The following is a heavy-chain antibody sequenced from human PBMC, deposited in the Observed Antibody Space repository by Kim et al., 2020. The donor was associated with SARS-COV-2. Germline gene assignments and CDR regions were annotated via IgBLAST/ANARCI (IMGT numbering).Heavy chain of an antibody. D-gene: IGHD2-2*01. V-gene: IGHV1-69*13. CDR1: GGTFSSYA. CDR3: ASPGIPAADNYYYYGMDV. Sequence: SVKVSCKASGGTFSSYAISWVRQAPGQGLEWMGGIIPIFGTANYAQKFQGRVTITADESTSTAYMELSSLRSEDTAVYYCASPGIPAADNYYYYGMDVWGQGTTVTVSS. J-gene: IGHJ6*02. CDR2: IIPIFGTA.